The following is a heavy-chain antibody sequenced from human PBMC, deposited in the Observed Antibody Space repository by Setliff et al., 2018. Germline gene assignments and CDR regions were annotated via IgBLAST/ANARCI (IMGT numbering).Heavy chain of an antibody. CDR1: GDSISSGSYY. V-gene: IGHV4-61*09. CDR3: ARAGPTVTFFRVLVISWWDP. D-gene: IGHD3-3*01. CDR2: FHTGGST. Sequence: ASETLSLTCTVSGDSISSGSYYWTWIRQPAGKGLEWIGHFHTGGSTNYNRSLRSRVSISVDTSKNQFSLKLSSVTAADTATYYCARAGPTVTFFRVLVISWWDPWGQGSLVTVLL. J-gene: IGHJ5*02.